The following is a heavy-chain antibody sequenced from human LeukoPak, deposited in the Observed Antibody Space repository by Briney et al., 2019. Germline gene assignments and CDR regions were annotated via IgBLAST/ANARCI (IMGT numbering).Heavy chain of an antibody. CDR3: AKEYTGTFSPFPSYFDN. J-gene: IGHJ4*02. CDR2: INPNSGGT. D-gene: IGHD1-26*01. V-gene: IGHV1-2*02. Sequence: ASVKVSCKASGYTFTDYYIHWVRQAPGQGLEWMGWINPNSGGTNYAQKFQGRVTMTRDTSISTAYMELSRLRSDDTAIYYCAKEYTGTFSPFPSYFDNWGQGTLVTVSS. CDR1: GYTFTDYY.